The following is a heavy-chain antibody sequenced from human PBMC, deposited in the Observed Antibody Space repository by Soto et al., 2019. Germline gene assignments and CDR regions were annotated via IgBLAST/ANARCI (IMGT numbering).Heavy chain of an antibody. CDR2: ISYDGSNT. Sequence: QVQLVESGGGVVQPGRSLTLSCAASGFTFSRFSMHWVRQAPGKGLAWVAVISYDGSNTHYAESVKGRFNISRDDSENTVFLQMNNLRGEDSAVYYCARDHGMFLSYYYYGMDVWGQGTTVTVSS. CDR3: ARDHGMFLSYYYYGMDV. D-gene: IGHD3-10*02. V-gene: IGHV3-30-3*01. CDR1: GFTFSRFS. J-gene: IGHJ6*02.